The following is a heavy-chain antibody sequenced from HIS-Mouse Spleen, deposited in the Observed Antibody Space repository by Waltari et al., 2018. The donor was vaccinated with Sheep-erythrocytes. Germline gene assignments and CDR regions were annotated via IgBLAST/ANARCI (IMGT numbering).Heavy chain of an antibody. CDR2: MNPNSGNK. CDR3: ARGIAAAGTDWFDP. V-gene: IGHV1-8*01. CDR1: GYTFTSYD. Sequence: QVQLVQSGAEVKKPGASVKVSCKASGYTFTSYDINWVRKATGQGLGGRGWMNPNSGNKGYEQRFQGRVTMIRNTSISTAYMELSSLRSEDTAVYYCARGIAAAGTDWFDPWGQGTLVTVSS. J-gene: IGHJ5*02. D-gene: IGHD6-13*01.